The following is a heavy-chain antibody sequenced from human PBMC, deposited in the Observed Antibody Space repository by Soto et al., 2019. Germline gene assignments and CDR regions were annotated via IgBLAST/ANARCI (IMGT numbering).Heavy chain of an antibody. D-gene: IGHD2-15*01. CDR3: AGGGAYLSVGSCYDSQH. CDR1: GGTFSSYA. V-gene: IGHV1-69*01. CDR2: IIPIFGTA. J-gene: IGHJ1*01. Sequence: QVQLVQSGAEVKKPGSSVKVSCKASGGTFSSYAISWVRQAPGQGLEWMGGIIPIFGTANYAQKFQGRVTITADESTSTAYRELSSRSSEDTAVYYWAGGGAYLSVGSCYDSQHWGQGTRFTVSS.